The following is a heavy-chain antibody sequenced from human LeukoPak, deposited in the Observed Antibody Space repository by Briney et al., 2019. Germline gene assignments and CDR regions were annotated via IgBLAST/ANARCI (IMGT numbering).Heavy chain of an antibody. J-gene: IGHJ6*02. CDR2: INPNSGGT. CDR1: GYTFTGYY. Sequence: ASVKVSCKASGYTFTGYYMHWVRQAPGQGLEWMGRINPNSGGTNYAQKFRSRVTMTRDTSISTAYMELSRLRSDDTAVYYCARERNYDILTGYTLGYYGMDVWGQGTTVTVSS. D-gene: IGHD3-9*01. V-gene: IGHV1-2*06. CDR3: ARERNYDILTGYTLGYYGMDV.